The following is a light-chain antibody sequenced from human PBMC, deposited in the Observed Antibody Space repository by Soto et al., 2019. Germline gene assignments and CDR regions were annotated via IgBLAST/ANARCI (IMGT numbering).Light chain of an antibody. V-gene: IGKV4-1*01. CDR3: QQGWT. CDR2: WAS. J-gene: IGKJ1*01. CDR1: QSVLYSSNNKNY. Sequence: DIVMTQSPDSLAVSLGERATINCKSSQSVLYSSNNKNYLAWYQQKPGQPPKLLIYWASTRESGVPDRVSGSGSGTDFTLTISSLQAEDVSVYYCQQGWTFGHGTKVEIK.